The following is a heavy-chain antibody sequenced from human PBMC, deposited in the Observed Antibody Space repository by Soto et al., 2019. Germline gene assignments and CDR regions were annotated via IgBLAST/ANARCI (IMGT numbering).Heavy chain of an antibody. CDR3: ARDPSGDTFICVD. D-gene: IGHD2-21*02. J-gene: IGHJ4*02. CDR2: IIPIFGTA. V-gene: IGHV1-69*06. CDR1: GGTFRSYA. Sequence: SGEVSCKASGGTFRSYAISWVRQAPGQGLEWMGGIIPIFGTANYAQKFQGRVTITADKSTSTAYMELSSLRSEDTAVYYCARDPSGDTFICVDWGQGTLVTVSS.